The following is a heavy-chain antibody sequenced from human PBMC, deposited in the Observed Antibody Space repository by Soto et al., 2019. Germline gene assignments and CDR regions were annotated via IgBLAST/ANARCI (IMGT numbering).Heavy chain of an antibody. J-gene: IGHJ3*01. D-gene: IGHD3-22*01. V-gene: IGHV1-69*01. CDR1: GGIFGSHG. CDR2: FIPIFRTL. Sequence: QVQLIQSEAEVKKPGSSVRVSCTASGGIFGSHGFSWVRQAPGQRLEWVGGFIPIFRTLTYTEKFQARVRIAADDSTNTVYLDLRSLTSEETAVYYCVRDRRIYYSDPHDEFVASDYEVWGQGTMVSVSS. CDR3: VRDRRIYYSDPHDEFVASDYEV.